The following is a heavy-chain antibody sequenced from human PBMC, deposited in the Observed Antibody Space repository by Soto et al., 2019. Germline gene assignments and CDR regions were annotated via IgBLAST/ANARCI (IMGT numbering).Heavy chain of an antibody. Sequence: ASVKVSCKASGYTFTSYGISWVRQAPGQGLEWMGWISAYNGNTNNEKKLQGRVTMTTELSTSTAYLELRSLRSDDTAVYYCAGVMDILVVPAAPSHNWFDPWGQGTLVTVSS. D-gene: IGHD2-2*03. CDR1: GYTFTSYG. J-gene: IGHJ5*02. CDR2: ISAYNGNT. V-gene: IGHV1-18*01. CDR3: AGVMDILVVPAAPSHNWFDP.